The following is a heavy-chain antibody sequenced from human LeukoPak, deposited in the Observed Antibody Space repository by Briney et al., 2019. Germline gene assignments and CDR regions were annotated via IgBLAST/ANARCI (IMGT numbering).Heavy chain of an antibody. Sequence: GGPLRLSCAASGFTFSTYAMSWVRQAPGKGLEWVSLISPAGGSIYYADSVKGRFTISRDNSENTLYLQMSSLRTEDTAVYYCAKRHCSGGSCFSGVDYWGQGTLVTVSS. CDR2: ISPAGGSI. D-gene: IGHD2-15*01. CDR1: GFTFSTYA. CDR3: AKRHCSGGSCFSGVDY. J-gene: IGHJ4*02. V-gene: IGHV3-23*01.